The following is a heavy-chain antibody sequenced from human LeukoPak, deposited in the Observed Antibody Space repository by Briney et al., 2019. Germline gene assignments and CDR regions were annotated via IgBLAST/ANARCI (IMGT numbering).Heavy chain of an antibody. J-gene: IGHJ4*02. Sequence: PGGSLRLSCAASGFTFIDYSMNWVRQAPGKGLEWVSYISSSSSTIYYTDSVKGRFTISGDNAKNSLYLQMNTLRAEDTAVYYCARDSAQGSGKYYFDYWGQGTLVTVSS. CDR3: ARDSAQGSGKYYFDY. D-gene: IGHD3-3*01. CDR2: ISSSSSTI. V-gene: IGHV3-48*01. CDR1: GFTFIDYS.